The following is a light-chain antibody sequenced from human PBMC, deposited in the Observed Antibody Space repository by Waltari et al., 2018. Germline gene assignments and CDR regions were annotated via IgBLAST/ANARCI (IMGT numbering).Light chain of an antibody. V-gene: IGKV3-11*01. J-gene: IGKJ4*01. CDR2: DSS. CDR3: QQRYKWPLT. CDR1: QSVSTY. Sequence: IVLTQSPATLSLSPGERATLSCRASQSVSTYLAWYQQRPGQPPRLLIYDSSSRATGIPARFSGSGSETDFTLTTSSLEPEDFAVYYCQQRYKWPLTFGGGSKVEI.